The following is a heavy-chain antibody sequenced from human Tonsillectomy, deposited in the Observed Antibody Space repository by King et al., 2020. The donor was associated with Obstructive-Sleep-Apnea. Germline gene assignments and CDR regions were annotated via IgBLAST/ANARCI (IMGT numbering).Heavy chain of an antibody. CDR1: VGSISSGGYY. D-gene: IGHD4-23*01. V-gene: IGHV4-31*03. Sequence: QLQESGPGLVKPSQTLSLTCTVSVGSISSGGYYWSWIRQHPGKGLEWIGYIYYSGSTYYNPSLKSRVTISVDTSKNQFSLKLSSVTAADTAVYYCARDRWADGAFDIWGQGTMVTVSS. CDR2: IYYSGST. J-gene: IGHJ3*02. CDR3: ARDRWADGAFDI.